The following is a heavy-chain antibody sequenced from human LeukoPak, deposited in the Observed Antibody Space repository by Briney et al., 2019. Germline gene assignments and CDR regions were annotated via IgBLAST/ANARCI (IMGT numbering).Heavy chain of an antibody. J-gene: IGHJ3*02. CDR2: INHSGST. D-gene: IGHD2-15*01. V-gene: IGHV4-34*01. CDR3: ARLRYCSGGSCYSWSRRHGKLGAHDAFDI. Sequence: SETLSLTCAVYGGSFSGYYWSWIRQPPGKGLEWIGEINHSGSTNYNPSLKSRVTISVDTSKNQFSLKLSSVTAADTAVYYCARLRYCSGGSCYSWSRRHGKLGAHDAFDIWGQGTMVTVSS. CDR1: GGSFSGYY.